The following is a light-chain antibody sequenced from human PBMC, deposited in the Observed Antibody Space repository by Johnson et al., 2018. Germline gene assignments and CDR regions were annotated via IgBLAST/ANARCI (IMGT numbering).Light chain of an antibody. CDR1: SSNIGNNY. CDR3: GKWDSSLSAGNV. V-gene: IGLV1-51*02. J-gene: IGLJ1*01. Sequence: QSVLTQPPSVSAAPGQKVTISCSGSSSNIGNNYVSWYQQLPGTAPKLLIYENNKRPSGIPDRFSGSKSGTSATLGITGLQTGDAADYYCGKWDSSLSAGNVFGTGTKFTVL. CDR2: ENN.